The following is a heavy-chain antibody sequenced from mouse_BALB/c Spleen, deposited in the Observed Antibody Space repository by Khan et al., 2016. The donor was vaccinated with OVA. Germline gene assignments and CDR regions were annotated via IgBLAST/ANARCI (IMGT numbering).Heavy chain of an antibody. CDR2: IDPENDNT. CDR3: ASDGYSSWFAY. V-gene: IGHV14-1*02. J-gene: IGHJ3*01. CDR1: GFDIKDYY. Sequence: MQLEESGAELVRPGALVNLSCKASGFDIKDYYMHWVKQRPEQGLEWIGWIDPENDNTIYDPKFQGKASITSDTSSNTAYLQLSSLTSEDTAVYYCASDGYSSWFAYWGQGTFVTGSA. D-gene: IGHD2-3*01.